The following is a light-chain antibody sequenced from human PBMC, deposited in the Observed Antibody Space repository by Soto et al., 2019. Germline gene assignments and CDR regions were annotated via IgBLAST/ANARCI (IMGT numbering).Light chain of an antibody. CDR3: QKYNSAPNT. CDR2: GAS. CDR1: QDISNF. Sequence: DIQMTQSPSSLSASVGDRVTITCRASQDISNFVAWYQQKPGKVPKLLIYGASTLRTGLQPRFNGSGSGTVFTLTINNLQPEDVATYYCQKYNSAPNTFGRGTRLEIK. J-gene: IGKJ2*01. V-gene: IGKV1-27*01.